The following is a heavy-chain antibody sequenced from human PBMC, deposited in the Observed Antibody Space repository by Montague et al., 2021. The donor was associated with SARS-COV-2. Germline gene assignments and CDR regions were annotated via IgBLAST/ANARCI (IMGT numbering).Heavy chain of an antibody. CDR3: AKDADPVVVAAKPDY. CDR2: ISGSGGST. V-gene: IGHV3-23*01. J-gene: IGHJ4*02. D-gene: IGHD2-15*01. CDR1: GFTFSSYA. Sequence: SLRLSCAASGFTFSSYAMSWVRQAPGKGLEWVSAISGSGGSTYYXXSVKGRFTISRDNSKNTLYLQMNSLRAEDTAVYYCAKDADPVVVAAKPDYWGQGTLVTVSS.